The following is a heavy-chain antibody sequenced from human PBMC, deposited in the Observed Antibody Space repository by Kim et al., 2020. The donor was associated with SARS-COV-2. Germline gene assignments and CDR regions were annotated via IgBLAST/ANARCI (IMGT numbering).Heavy chain of an antibody. D-gene: IGHD3-22*01. CDR3: ATLTDSSGTY. CDR2: INPTGSST. CDR1: GYTFTSYY. Sequence: ASVKVSCKASGYTFTSYYMHWVRQAPGQGLEWMGIINPTGSSTTYAQKFQGRVTMTRDTSTSTVYMELSSLRSEDTAVYYCATLTDSSGTYWGQGTLVTVSS. V-gene: IGHV1-46*01. J-gene: IGHJ4*02.